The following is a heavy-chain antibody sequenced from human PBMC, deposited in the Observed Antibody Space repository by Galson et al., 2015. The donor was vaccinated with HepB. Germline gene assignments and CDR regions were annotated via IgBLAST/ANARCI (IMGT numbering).Heavy chain of an antibody. J-gene: IGHJ4*02. V-gene: IGHV3-73*01. CDR2: IRRRATSYAA. D-gene: IGHD5-18*01. CDR3: IRHEVAGRDTAMVTDY. Sequence: SLRLSCAASGFTFSGSTMHWGRQAPGNGLEWVGRIRRRATSYAAAYAASVKGRFTISRDDSQNTAYLQMNSLKIEDTAVYYCIRHEVAGRDTAMVTDYWGQGTLVTVSS. CDR1: GFTFSGST.